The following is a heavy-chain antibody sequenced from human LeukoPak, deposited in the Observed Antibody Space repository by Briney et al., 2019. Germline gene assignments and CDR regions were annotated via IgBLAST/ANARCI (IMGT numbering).Heavy chain of an antibody. CDR1: GFTFSSYD. Sequence: GGSLRLSCAASGFTFSSYDMHWVRQATGKGLEWVSAIGTAGDTYYPGSVKGRFTISRENAKNSLYLQMNSLRAGDTAVYYCARGSPYAHFDDWGQGTLVTVSS. CDR2: IGTAGDT. J-gene: IGHJ4*02. D-gene: IGHD2-2*01. V-gene: IGHV3-13*01. CDR3: ARGSPYAHFDD.